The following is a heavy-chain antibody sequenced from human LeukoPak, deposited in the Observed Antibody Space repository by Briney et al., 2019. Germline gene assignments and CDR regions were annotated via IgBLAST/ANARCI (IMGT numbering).Heavy chain of an antibody. J-gene: IGHJ4*02. V-gene: IGHV4-39*02. CDR1: GASISSSSFF. Sequence: SETLSLTCTVSGASISSSSFFWGWIRQSPGKGLEYIGSVYYSGRTYYNPSLKSRVTISLDTSTNQFSLRLTSVTAADTAVYYCARDRFGRYFDFWGQGTLVTVSS. CDR3: ARDRFGRYFDF. D-gene: IGHD3-10*01. CDR2: VYYSGRT.